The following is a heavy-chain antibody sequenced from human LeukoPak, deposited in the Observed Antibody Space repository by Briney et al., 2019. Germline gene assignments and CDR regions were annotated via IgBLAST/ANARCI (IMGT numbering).Heavy chain of an antibody. CDR3: AREYYDILTGENFGMDV. V-gene: IGHV4-31*03. J-gene: IGHJ6*02. CDR2: IYYSGST. CDR1: GGSISSGGYY. D-gene: IGHD3-9*01. Sequence: PSQTLSLTCTVSGGSISSGGYYWSWIRQHPGKGLEWIGYIYYSGSTYYNPSRKSRVTISVDTSKNQFSLKLSSVTAADTAVYYCAREYYDILTGENFGMDVWGQGTTVTVSS.